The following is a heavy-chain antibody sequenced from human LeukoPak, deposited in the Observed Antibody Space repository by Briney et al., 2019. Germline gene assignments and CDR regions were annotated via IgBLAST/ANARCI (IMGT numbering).Heavy chain of an antibody. J-gene: IGHJ4*02. V-gene: IGHV4-39*07. D-gene: IGHD3-3*01. CDR2: IYYSGST. Sequence: SETLSLTCTVSGGSISSSSYYWGWIRQPPGNGLEWIGSIYYSGSTYYNPSLKSRVTISVDTSKNQFSLKLSSVTAADTAVYYCARVPTITIFGVVMDYFDYWGQGTLVTVSS. CDR1: GGSISSSSYY. CDR3: ARVPTITIFGVVMDYFDY.